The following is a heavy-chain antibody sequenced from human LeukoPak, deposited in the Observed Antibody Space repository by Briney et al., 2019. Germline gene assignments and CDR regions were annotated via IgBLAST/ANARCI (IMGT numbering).Heavy chain of an antibody. CDR1: GYTFTSYG. CDR3: ARVSNEYSSSWYYFDY. D-gene: IGHD6-13*01. CDR2: ISAYNGNT. V-gene: IGHV1-18*03. J-gene: IGHJ4*02. Sequence: ASVKVSCKASGYTFTSYGISWVRQAPGQGLEWMGWISAYNGNTNYAQKFQGRVTMTTDTSTSTAYMELSSLGSEDMAVYYCARVSNEYSSSWYYFDYWGQGTLVTVSS.